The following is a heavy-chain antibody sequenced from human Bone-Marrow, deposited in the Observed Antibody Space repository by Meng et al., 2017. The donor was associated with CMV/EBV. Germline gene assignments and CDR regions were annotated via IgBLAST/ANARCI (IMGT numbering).Heavy chain of an antibody. CDR2: IYSGGSST. CDR1: GFTFSSYA. D-gene: IGHD4-17*01. Sequence: GESLKISCAASGFTFSSYAMSWVRQAPGKGLEWVSVIYSGGSSTYYADSVKGRFTISRDNSKNTLYLQMNSLRAEDTAVYYCATASTVTTHPPDYYYYYGMDVWGQGATVTVVS. J-gene: IGHJ6*01. V-gene: IGHV3-23*03. CDR3: ATASTVTTHPPDYYYYYGMDV.